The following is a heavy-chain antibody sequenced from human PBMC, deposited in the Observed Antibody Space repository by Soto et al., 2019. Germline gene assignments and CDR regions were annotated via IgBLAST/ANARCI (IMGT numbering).Heavy chain of an antibody. Sequence: ASVKVSCKASGYTFTSYGISWVRQAPGQGLEWMGWISAYNGNTNYAQKLQGRVTMTTDTSTSTAYMELGSLRSDDTAVYYCARDRGVYCSGGSCYSGDAFDIWGQGTMVTVSS. V-gene: IGHV1-18*01. CDR3: ARDRGVYCSGGSCYSGDAFDI. CDR2: ISAYNGNT. J-gene: IGHJ3*02. D-gene: IGHD2-15*01. CDR1: GYTFTSYG.